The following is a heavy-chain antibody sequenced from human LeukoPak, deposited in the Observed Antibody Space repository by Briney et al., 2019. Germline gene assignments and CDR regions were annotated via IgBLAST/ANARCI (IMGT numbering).Heavy chain of an antibody. CDR2: IIPIFGTA. V-gene: IGHV1-69*13. CDR3: ATQLDGYIRGSFDY. Sequence: SVKVSCKTSGYTFTSYDINWVRQAPGQGLEWMGGIIPIFGTANYAQKFQGRVTITADESTSTAYMELSSLRSEDTAVYYCATQLDGYIRGSFDYWGQGTLVTVSS. J-gene: IGHJ4*02. CDR1: GYTFTSYD. D-gene: IGHD5-24*01.